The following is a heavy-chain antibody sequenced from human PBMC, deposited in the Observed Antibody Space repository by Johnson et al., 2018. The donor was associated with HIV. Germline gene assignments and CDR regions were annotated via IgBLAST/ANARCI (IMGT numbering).Heavy chain of an antibody. J-gene: IGHJ3*02. CDR2: ISYDGSNK. D-gene: IGHD1-1*01. CDR1: GFTFSSYA. CDR3: ARDLAGTERGNAFDI. V-gene: IGHV3-30-3*01. Sequence: VPLVESGGGVVQPGRSLRLSCAASGFTFSSYAMHWVRQAPGKGLEWVAVISYDGSNKYYADSVKGRFTISRDNSKNTLYLQMNSLRAEDTAVYYCARDLAGTERGNAFDIWGQGTMVTVSS.